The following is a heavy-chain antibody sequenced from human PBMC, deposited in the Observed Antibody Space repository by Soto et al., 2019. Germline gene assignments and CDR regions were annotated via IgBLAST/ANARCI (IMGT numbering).Heavy chain of an antibody. CDR2: IVVGSGNT. D-gene: IGHD3-22*01. Sequence: ASVKVSCKASGFTFTSSAMQWVRQARGQRLEWIGWIVVGSGNTNYAQKFQERVTITRDMSTSTAYMELSSLRSEDTAVYYCAAVETYYYDSSGYSNYWGQGTLVTVSS. J-gene: IGHJ4*02. CDR1: GFTFTSSA. CDR3: AAVETYYYDSSGYSNY. V-gene: IGHV1-58*02.